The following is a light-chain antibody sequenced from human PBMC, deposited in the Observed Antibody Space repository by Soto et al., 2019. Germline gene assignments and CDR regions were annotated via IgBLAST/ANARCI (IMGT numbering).Light chain of an antibody. J-gene: IGKJ2*01. CDR3: QQHSNWPPYT. V-gene: IGKV3-11*01. Sequence: EIVLTQSPATLSLSPGERATLSCRASQSVSSYLAWYQQKPGQAPRLLIYDASNRATGIPARFSGSESGTDFTFTISGLEPENVAVYYCQQHSNWPPYTFGQGTKLEIK. CDR2: DAS. CDR1: QSVSSY.